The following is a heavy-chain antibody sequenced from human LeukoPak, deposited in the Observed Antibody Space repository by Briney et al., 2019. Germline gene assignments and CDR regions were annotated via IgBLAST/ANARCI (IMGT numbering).Heavy chain of an antibody. V-gene: IGHV4-34*01. CDR2: INLGGST. CDR1: GGSFSGYY. CDR3: ARGRLRIPMIVVVIPGGYFDY. D-gene: IGHD3-22*01. Sequence: SETLSLTCAVSGGSFSGYYWSWIRQPPGKGREWSGEINLGGSTNSNPSLDSRVTISVDTSKNQLSLKLSSVTAADPAVYYCARGRLRIPMIVVVIPGGYFDYWGQGTLVTVSS. J-gene: IGHJ4*02.